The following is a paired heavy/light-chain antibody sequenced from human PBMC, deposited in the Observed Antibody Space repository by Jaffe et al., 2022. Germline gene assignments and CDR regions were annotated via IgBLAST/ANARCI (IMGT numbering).Heavy chain of an antibody. V-gene: IGHV1-46*02. CDR2: IDPNGGST. J-gene: IGHJ4*02. CDR3: ARGRRLYHIDS. D-gene: IGHD2-21*02. Sequence: QVQLVQSGAEVQKPGASVKVSCKASGLNFNSDYIHWVRQAPGEGLEWMGRIDPNGGSTGYAQKFQDRVTLTWDTSTSTVYMELISLKSEDTAMYYCARGRRLYHIDSWGQGTLVTVSS. CDR1: GLNFNSDY.
Light chain of an antibody. CDR3: MQGLQSPPT. V-gene: IGKV2-28*01. CDR2: LGS. Sequence: DIVMTQSPLSLPVTPGEPASISCRSSQSLLHSNGYNFLDWYLQKPGQSPQLLIYLGSNRASGVPDRFSGSGSGTDFTLKINRVEAEDVGVYYCMQGLQSPPTFGGGTKVEI. CDR1: QSLLHSNGYNF. J-gene: IGKJ4*01.